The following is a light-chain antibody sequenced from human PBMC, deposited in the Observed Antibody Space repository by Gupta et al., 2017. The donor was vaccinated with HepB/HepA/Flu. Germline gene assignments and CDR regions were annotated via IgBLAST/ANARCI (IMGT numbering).Light chain of an antibody. CDR2: AAS. J-gene: IGKJ2*04. CDR3: QQSYSTPCS. CDR1: QSILTY. Sequence: DIQMTQSPSSLSASVGDRLTITCRASQSILTYLNWYQQKPGEAPKVLIYAASYLQSGVPSRFSGRGSGTDFTLTISGLQPEDSATYYCQQSYSTPCSFGRGTKLVIK. V-gene: IGKV1-39*01.